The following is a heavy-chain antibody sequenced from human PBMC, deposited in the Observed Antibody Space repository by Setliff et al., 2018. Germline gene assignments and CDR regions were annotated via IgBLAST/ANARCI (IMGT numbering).Heavy chain of an antibody. CDR3: ASSGGNWHFDL. J-gene: IGHJ2*01. CDR1: GFTFSRYW. D-gene: IGHD2-15*01. Sequence: GGSLRLSCAASGFTFSRYWMSWVRQAPGKGLEWVAAISFDGSNKYYADSVKGRFTISRDGSRNTLYLQMNSLRAEDTAVYYCASSGGNWHFDLWGRGTLVTVSS. V-gene: IGHV3-30*03. CDR2: ISFDGSNK.